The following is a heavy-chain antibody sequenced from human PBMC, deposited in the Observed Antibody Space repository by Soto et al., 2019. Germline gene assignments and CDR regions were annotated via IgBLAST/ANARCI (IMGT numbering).Heavy chain of an antibody. CDR3: ARDELLWFGETRYYYYGMDV. D-gene: IGHD3-10*01. V-gene: IGHV3-11*01. J-gene: IGHJ6*02. Sequence: PGGSLRLSCAASGFTFSDYYMSWIRQAPGKGLEWVSYISSSGSTIYYADSVKGRFTISRDNAKNSLYLQMNSLRAEDTAVYYCARDELLWFGETRYYYYGMDVWGQGTTVTVSS. CDR1: GFTFSDYY. CDR2: ISSSGSTI.